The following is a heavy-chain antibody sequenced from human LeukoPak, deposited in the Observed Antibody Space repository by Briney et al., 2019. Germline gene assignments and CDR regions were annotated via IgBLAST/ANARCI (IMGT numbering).Heavy chain of an antibody. CDR1: GGSISSGDYY. CDR3: ARRRWGQYYFDY. J-gene: IGHJ4*02. V-gene: IGHV4-30-4*08. Sequence: PSETLSLTRTVSGGSISSGDYYWSWIRQPPGNGLEWIGYIYYSGSTYYNPSLKSRVTISLDTSKNQFSLKLSSVTAADTAVYYCARRRWGQYYFDYWGQGTLVTVSS. CDR2: IYYSGST. D-gene: IGHD5-24*01.